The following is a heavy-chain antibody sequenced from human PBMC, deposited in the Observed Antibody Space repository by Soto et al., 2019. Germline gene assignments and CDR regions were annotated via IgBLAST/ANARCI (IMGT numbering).Heavy chain of an antibody. CDR3: VRGRAFMSRVAFDV. Sequence: QVQLQQRGAGLLKPSETLSLTCAVLGGSFSDYYWTWIRQPPGKGLEWIGEINHSGFTSYNPSLKSRLTLLVDTSTKELSLKLNSVTAADTAAYHCVRGRAFMSRVAFDVRGQGTMVTVSS. CDR1: GGSFSDYY. D-gene: IGHD1-26*01. CDR2: INHSGFT. V-gene: IGHV4-34*02. J-gene: IGHJ3*01.